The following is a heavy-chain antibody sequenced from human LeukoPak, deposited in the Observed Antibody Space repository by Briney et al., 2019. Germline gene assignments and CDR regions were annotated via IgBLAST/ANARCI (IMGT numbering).Heavy chain of an antibody. CDR2: TSAYNGNT. Sequence: ASVKVSCKASGYTFTSYGISWVRQAPGQGLEWMGWTSAYNGNTNYAQKLQGRVTMTTDTSTSTAYMELRSLRSDDTAVYYCARDKTNYYDSSGYYNYWGQGTLVTVSS. J-gene: IGHJ4*02. CDR3: ARDKTNYYDSSGYYNY. V-gene: IGHV1-18*01. D-gene: IGHD3-22*01. CDR1: GYTFTSYG.